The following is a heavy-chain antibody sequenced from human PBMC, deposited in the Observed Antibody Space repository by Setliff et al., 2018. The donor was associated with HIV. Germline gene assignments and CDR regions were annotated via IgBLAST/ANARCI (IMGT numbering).Heavy chain of an antibody. CDR1: GGTFSRYA. D-gene: IGHD6-13*01. CDR2: IIPFFGTA. CDR3: ARGVVEAAGFYYYYMDV. J-gene: IGHJ6*03. V-gene: IGHV1-69*13. Sequence: SVKVSCKASGGTFSRYAISWVRQAPGQGLEWMGGIIPFFGTANYAQKFQGRATIIADESTATAYMELSSLRSEDTAVYYCARGVVEAAGFYYYYMDVWGKGTTVTVSS.